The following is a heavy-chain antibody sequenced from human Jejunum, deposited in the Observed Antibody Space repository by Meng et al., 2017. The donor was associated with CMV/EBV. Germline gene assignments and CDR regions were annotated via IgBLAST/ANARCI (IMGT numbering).Heavy chain of an antibody. Sequence: FTDYYLHWVRQAPGQGLEWVERLNPNSGETHYAQNFQGRVTLTRDTSISTAYMELRRLISDDAAVYHCGRIGYCIGGRCPTEDVFDYWGQGTLVTVSS. D-gene: IGHD2-15*01. J-gene: IGHJ4*02. CDR1: FTDYY. CDR3: GRIGYCIGGRCPTEDVFDY. CDR2: LNPNSGET. V-gene: IGHV1-2*06.